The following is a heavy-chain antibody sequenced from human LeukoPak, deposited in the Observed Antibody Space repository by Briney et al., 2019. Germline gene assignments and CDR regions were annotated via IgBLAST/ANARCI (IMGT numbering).Heavy chain of an antibody. J-gene: IGHJ4*02. Sequence: PGGSLRLSCAASGFTFSSYGMHWVRQAPGKGLEWVAVISYDGSNKYYADSVKGRFTISRDNSKNTLYLQMNSLRAEDTAVYYCARSLRGSYYDSSGYYSPFDYWGQGTLVTVSS. CDR1: GFTFSSYG. D-gene: IGHD3-22*01. CDR3: ARSLRGSYYDSSGYYSPFDY. CDR2: ISYDGSNK. V-gene: IGHV3-30*03.